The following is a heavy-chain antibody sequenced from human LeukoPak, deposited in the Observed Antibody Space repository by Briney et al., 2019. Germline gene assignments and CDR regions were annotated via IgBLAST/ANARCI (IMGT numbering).Heavy chain of an antibody. CDR3: TRGAGWLIDY. V-gene: IGHV4-61*02. D-gene: IGHD3-16*01. CDR2: IYTSGST. Sequence: SETLSLTCTVSGGSISSGFYYWSWIRQPAGKGLEWIGRIYTSGSTNYNPSLKSRVTISVDTSKNQFSPKLNSLTTADTAVYYCTRGAGWLIDYWGQGILVTVSS. J-gene: IGHJ4*02. CDR1: GGSISSGFYY.